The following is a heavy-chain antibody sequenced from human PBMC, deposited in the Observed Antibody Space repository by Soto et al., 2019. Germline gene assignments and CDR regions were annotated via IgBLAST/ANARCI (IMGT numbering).Heavy chain of an antibody. D-gene: IGHD3-22*01. V-gene: IGHV4-39*01. CDR1: GGSISSSSYY. CDR3: TRRRITMLVVVTPYFDY. CDR2: IYYSGST. J-gene: IGHJ4*02. Sequence: SETLSLTCTVSGGSISSSSYYWGWIRQPPGKGLEWIGSIYYSGSTYYNPSLKSRVTISVDTSKNQFSLKLSSVTAADTAVYYCTRRRITMLVVVTPYFDYWGQGTLVTVSS.